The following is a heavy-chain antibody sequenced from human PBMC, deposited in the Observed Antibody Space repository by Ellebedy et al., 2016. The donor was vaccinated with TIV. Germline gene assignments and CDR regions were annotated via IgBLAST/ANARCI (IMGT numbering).Heavy chain of an antibody. CDR1: GFTFSYYW. CDR2: IDSDGHTT. V-gene: IGHV3-74*01. Sequence: PGGSLRLSCTASGFTFSYYWMHWVRQAPGKGLEWVSRIDSDGHTTRYADLVEGRFTISRDNAKNTLYLHMNSLRAEDTSIYYCARDGDHHVDLDHWGQGTLVTVSS. D-gene: IGHD5-12*01. J-gene: IGHJ4*02. CDR3: ARDGDHHVDLDH.